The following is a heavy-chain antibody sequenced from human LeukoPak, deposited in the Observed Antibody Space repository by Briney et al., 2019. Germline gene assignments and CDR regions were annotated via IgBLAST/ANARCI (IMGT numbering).Heavy chain of an antibody. D-gene: IGHD2-2*01. CDR3: AKAGYCSSTSCFTYCYYYMDV. Sequence: GGSLRLSCAASGFTFDDYTMHWVRQAPGKGLEWVSLISWDGGSTYYADSVKGRFTISRDNSKNSLYLQMNSLRAEDTALYYCAKAGYCSSTSCFTYCYYYMDVWGKGTTVTVSS. J-gene: IGHJ6*03. CDR1: GFTFDDYT. CDR2: ISWDGGST. V-gene: IGHV3-43*01.